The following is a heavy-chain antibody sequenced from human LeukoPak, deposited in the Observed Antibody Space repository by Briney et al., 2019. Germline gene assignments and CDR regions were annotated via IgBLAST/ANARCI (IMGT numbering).Heavy chain of an antibody. J-gene: IGHJ4*02. CDR3: VRAKKAVAGFFDY. D-gene: IGHD6-19*01. V-gene: IGHV4-59*01. Sequence: SETVSLTCTVSDDSISSYYWSWIRQPPEKGLEWIGYIYYSGSTKYNPSLKSRVTISVDTSKNHLSLKLTSVTAADTALYYCVRAKKAVAGFFDYWGRGTLVTVSS. CDR1: DDSISSYY. CDR2: IYYSGST.